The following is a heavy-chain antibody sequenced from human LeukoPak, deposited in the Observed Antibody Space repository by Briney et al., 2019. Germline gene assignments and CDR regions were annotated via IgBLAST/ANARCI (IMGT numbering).Heavy chain of an antibody. CDR3: ARGAYSTVLTGY. D-gene: IGHD4-23*01. V-gene: IGHV3-7*03. CDR2: IQQDGSEK. CDR1: KLAFSSYA. J-gene: IGHJ4*02. Sequence: GGSLRLSCAASKLAFSSYAMSWVRQAPGKGLEWVANIQQDGSEKNYVDSVKGRFTISRDNAKESLYLQMHSLRAEDTAVYFCARGAYSTVLTGYWGQETLVTVSS.